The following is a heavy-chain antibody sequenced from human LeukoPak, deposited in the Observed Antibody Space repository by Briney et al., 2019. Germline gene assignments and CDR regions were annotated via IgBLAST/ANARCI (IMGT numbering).Heavy chain of an antibody. D-gene: IGHD5-18*01. V-gene: IGHV3-7*01. CDR3: ARPIQLWFNWFDP. J-gene: IGHJ5*02. CDR1: GFTFSSYW. CDR2: IKQDGSEK. Sequence: GGSLRLSCAASGFTFSSYWMSWVRQAPGKGLEWVANIKQDGSEKYYVDSVKGRFTISRDNAKNSLYLQMNSLRAEDTAVYYCARPIQLWFNWFDPWGQGTLVTVSS.